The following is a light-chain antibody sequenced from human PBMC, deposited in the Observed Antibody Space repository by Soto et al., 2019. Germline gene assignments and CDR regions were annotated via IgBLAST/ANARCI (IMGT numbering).Light chain of an antibody. CDR1: QSVSSSY. V-gene: IGKV3-20*01. CDR3: QQYGSSPGLT. CDR2: GAS. J-gene: IGKJ4*01. Sequence: EIVLTQSPGTLSLSPGERATLSCRASQSVSSSYLAWYQQQPGQAPRLLIYGASRRATGIADRFSGSGSGTDFTLTISRLEPEDFAVYYCQQYGSSPGLTFGGGTKVEIK.